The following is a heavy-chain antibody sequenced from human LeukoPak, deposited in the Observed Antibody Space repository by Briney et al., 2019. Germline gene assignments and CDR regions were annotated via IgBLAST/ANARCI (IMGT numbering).Heavy chain of an antibody. D-gene: IGHD3-16*02. CDR3: ARGRDDYVWGSYRFDY. CDR1: GGSISSYY. J-gene: IGHJ4*02. Sequence: SETLSLTCTVSGGSISSYYWSWIRQTPGKGLEWIGYIYYSGSTNYNPSLKSRVTISVDTSKNQFSLKLSSVTAADTAVYYCARGRDDYVWGSYRFDYWGQGTLVTVSS. CDR2: IYYSGST. V-gene: IGHV4-59*01.